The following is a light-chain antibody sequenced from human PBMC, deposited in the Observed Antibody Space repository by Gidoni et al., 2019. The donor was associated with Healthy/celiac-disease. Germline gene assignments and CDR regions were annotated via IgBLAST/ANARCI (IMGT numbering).Light chain of an antibody. CDR3: MQGIHPLT. CDR1: QSLLHSDGKTY. V-gene: IGKV2-29*02. CDR2: EVS. Sequence: DIVMTQTPLSLSVTPGQPASISCKSSQSLLHSDGKTYLYWYLQKPGQSPQLLIYEVSSRLSGVTDRFSGSGSGTDFTLKISRVEAEDVGVYYCMQGIHPLTFGGGTKVEIK. J-gene: IGKJ4*01.